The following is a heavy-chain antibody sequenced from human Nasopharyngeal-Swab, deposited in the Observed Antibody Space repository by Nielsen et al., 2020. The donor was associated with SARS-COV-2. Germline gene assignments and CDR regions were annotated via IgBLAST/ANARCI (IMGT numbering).Heavy chain of an antibody. CDR2: IYSGGST. D-gene: IGHD4-17*01. V-gene: IGHV3-53*01. Sequence: GGSLRLSCAASGFTFSSYSMNWVRQAPGKGLEWVSVIYSGGSTYYADSVKGRFTISRDNSKNTLYLQMNSLRAEDTAVYYCARSSSTVTTSDSWGQGTLVTVSS. CDR1: GFTFSSYS. J-gene: IGHJ5*02. CDR3: ARSSSTVTTSDS.